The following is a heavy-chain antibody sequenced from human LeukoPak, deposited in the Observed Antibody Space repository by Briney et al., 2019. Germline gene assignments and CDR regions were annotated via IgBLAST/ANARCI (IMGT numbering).Heavy chain of an antibody. CDR1: GFTFSSYG. CDR2: IWYDGSNK. Sequence: GRSLRLSCAASGFTFSSYGMHWVRQAPGKGLEWVAVIWYDGSNKYYADSVKGRFTISRDNSKNTLYLQMNSLRAEDTAVYYCARARRHIAANWFDPWGQGTLVTVSS. V-gene: IGHV3-33*08. J-gene: IGHJ5*02. D-gene: IGHD6-13*01. CDR3: ARARRHIAANWFDP.